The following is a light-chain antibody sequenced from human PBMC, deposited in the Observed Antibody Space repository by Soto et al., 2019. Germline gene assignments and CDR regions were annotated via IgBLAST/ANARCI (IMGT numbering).Light chain of an antibody. Sequence: QSALTQPPSASXXPGQSVIISCTGTSSDVGGYNYVSWYQQHPGKAPKLIIYEITKPPSGVPYRFSGSKSGNTASLTVSGLQTEDEADYYCSSYGGFNNVLFGGGTKVTVL. CDR3: SSYGGFNNVL. CDR1: SSDVGGYNY. J-gene: IGLJ2*01. CDR2: EIT. V-gene: IGLV2-8*01.